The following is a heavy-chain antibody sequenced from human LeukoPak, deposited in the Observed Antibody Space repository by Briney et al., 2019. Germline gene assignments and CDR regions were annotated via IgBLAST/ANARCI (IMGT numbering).Heavy chain of an antibody. CDR3: ARLQDYDYVWGSYRSRLLDY. V-gene: IGHV1-46*01. CDR1: GYTFTSYY. D-gene: IGHD3-16*02. J-gene: IGHJ4*02. Sequence: ASVKVSCKASGYTFTSYYMHWVRQAPGQGLEWMGIINPSGGSTSYAQKFQGRVTMTRDMSTSTVYMELSSLRSEGTAVYYCARLQDYDYVWGSYRSRLLDYWGQGTLVTVSS. CDR2: INPSGGST.